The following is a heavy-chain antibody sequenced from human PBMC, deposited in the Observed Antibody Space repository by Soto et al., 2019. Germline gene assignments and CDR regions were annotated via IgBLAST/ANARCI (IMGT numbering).Heavy chain of an antibody. CDR1: GYTLTELS. CDR2: ISAYNGNT. V-gene: IGHV1-18*01. Sequence: ASVKVSCKVSGYTLTELSMHWVRQAPGKGLEWMGWISAYNGNTNYAQKLQGRVTMTTDTSTSTAYMELRSLRSDDTAVYYCARDRMGYCSGGSCYAPVYWGQGTLVTVSS. J-gene: IGHJ4*02. D-gene: IGHD2-15*01. CDR3: ARDRMGYCSGGSCYAPVY.